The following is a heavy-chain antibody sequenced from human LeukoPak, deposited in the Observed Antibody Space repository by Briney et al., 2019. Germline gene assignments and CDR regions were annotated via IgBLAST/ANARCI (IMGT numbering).Heavy chain of an antibody. V-gene: IGHV4-34*01. J-gene: IGHJ6*03. D-gene: IGHD3-10*01. CDR3: ARGAYGSGSYSALYFYYMDV. CDR1: GGSFSGYY. Sequence: PSETLSLTCAVYGGSFSGYYWSWIRQPPGKGLEWIGEINHSGSTNYNPSLKSRVTISVDTSKNQFSLKLSSVTAADTAVYYCARGAYGSGSYSALYFYYMDVWGKGTTVTVSS. CDR2: INHSGST.